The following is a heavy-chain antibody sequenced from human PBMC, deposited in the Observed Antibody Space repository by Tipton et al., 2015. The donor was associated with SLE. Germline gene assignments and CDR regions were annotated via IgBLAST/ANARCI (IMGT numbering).Heavy chain of an antibody. J-gene: IGHJ5*02. CDR3: AREGVGATVYWFDP. Sequence: TLSLTCTVSGGSISSSSYYWGWIRQTPGKGLEWIGSIYYSGSTYYNPSLKSRVTISVDTSKNQFSLKLSSVTAADTAVYYCAREGVGATVYWFDPWGQGTLITVSS. CDR2: IYYSGST. CDR1: GGSISSSSYY. V-gene: IGHV4-39*07. D-gene: IGHD1-26*01.